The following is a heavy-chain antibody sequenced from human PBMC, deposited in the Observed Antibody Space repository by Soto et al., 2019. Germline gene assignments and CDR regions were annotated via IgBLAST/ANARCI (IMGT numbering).Heavy chain of an antibody. CDR3: ARLTLQGCMDV. V-gene: IGHV3-33*01. CDR1: GFSFSSYG. CDR2: IWYDGSNK. Sequence: XESLRLSCASSGFSFSSYGMHWVRQAPGKGLEWVAVIWYDGSNKYYADSVKGRFTISRDNSKNTLYLQMNSLRAEDTAVYYCARLTLQGCMDVWGQGTTVTVSS. J-gene: IGHJ6*02. D-gene: IGHD4-4*01.